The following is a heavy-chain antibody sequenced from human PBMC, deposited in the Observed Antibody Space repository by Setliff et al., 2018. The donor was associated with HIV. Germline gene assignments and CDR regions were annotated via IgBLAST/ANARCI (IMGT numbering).Heavy chain of an antibody. Sequence: GGSLRLSCAASGFTFSRYGMNWVRQAPGKGLEWVSIVGGDGTTYYADSVKGRFTISRDDSKNTVYLQMNSLRAEDTAVYYCARGGGQYCSGGSCSSRFHYYYYYMDVWGKGATVTVSS. D-gene: IGHD2-15*01. V-gene: IGHV3-23*01. CDR1: GFTFSRYG. CDR3: ARGGGQYCSGGSCSSRFHYYYYYMDV. J-gene: IGHJ6*03. CDR2: VGGDGTT.